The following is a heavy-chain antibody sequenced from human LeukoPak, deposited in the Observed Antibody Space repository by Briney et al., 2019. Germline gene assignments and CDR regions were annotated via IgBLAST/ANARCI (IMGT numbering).Heavy chain of an antibody. Sequence: ASVKVSCKASGYTFTSYAMNWVRQAPGLGREWMGWINTNTGNPTYAQGFTGRFVFSLDASVSTAYLKISSLKAEDTAIYYCARDRDTSYNISFDSWGQGTLVTVSS. V-gene: IGHV7-4-1*02. CDR2: INTNTGNP. D-gene: IGHD1-1*01. J-gene: IGHJ4*02. CDR1: GYTFTSYA. CDR3: ARDRDTSYNISFDS.